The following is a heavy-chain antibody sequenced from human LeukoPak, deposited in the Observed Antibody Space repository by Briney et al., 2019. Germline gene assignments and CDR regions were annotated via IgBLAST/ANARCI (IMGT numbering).Heavy chain of an antibody. Sequence: ASVKVSCKASGYTFTSYGISWVRQAPGQGLEWMGWISAYNGNTNYAQKLQGRVTMTTDTSTSTAYMELRSLRSEDTAVYYCATLYDFWSGYSGRYMDVWGKGTTVTVSS. CDR3: ATLYDFWSGYSGRYMDV. J-gene: IGHJ6*03. D-gene: IGHD3-3*01. V-gene: IGHV1-18*01. CDR2: ISAYNGNT. CDR1: GYTFTSYG.